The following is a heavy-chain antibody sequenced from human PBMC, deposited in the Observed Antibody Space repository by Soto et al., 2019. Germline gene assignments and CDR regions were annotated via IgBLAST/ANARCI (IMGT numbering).Heavy chain of an antibody. V-gene: IGHV1-69*01. Sequence: QVQLVQSGAEVKKPGSSVKVSCKASGGTFSSYAISWVRQAPGQGLEWMGGIIPIFGTANYAQKFQGRVTITADESTSTAYMELSSLRSEDTAVYYCARPPDNYGGNSYYYYGMDVWGQGTTVTVSS. CDR1: GGTFSSYA. CDR2: IIPIFGTA. D-gene: IGHD4-17*01. CDR3: ARPPDNYGGNSYYYYGMDV. J-gene: IGHJ6*02.